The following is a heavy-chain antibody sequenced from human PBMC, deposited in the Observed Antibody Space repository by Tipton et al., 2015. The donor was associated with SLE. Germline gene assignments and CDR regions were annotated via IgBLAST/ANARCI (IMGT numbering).Heavy chain of an antibody. D-gene: IGHD2-21*02. CDR3: ARSSGHGDADEFDI. CDR1: GDSFTTIW. J-gene: IGHJ3*02. Sequence: QSGAEVKKPGESLKISCKASGDSFTTIWIAWVRQMPGKGLEWMGSIYPGDSDTRYSPSTQGQVTISADKSITTAYLQWSGLKASDSAMYYCARSSGHGDADEFDIWGQGTMVIVSS. V-gene: IGHV5-51*03. CDR2: IYPGDSDT.